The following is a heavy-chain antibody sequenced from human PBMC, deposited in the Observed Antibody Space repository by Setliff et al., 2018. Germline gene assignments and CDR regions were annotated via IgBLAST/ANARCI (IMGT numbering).Heavy chain of an antibody. D-gene: IGHD6-6*01. CDR1: GYAFTNYY. CDR2: FIPSFGTA. Sequence: VASVKVSCKASGYAFTNYYIHWVRQAPGQGLEWMGGFIPSFGTANYAQKFQGRLTITADESTSTAYMELSSLRSEDTAVYYCAREGVDSRSSTDYRYYMDVWGKGTTVTVSS. CDR3: AREGVDSRSSTDYRYYMDV. J-gene: IGHJ6*03. V-gene: IGHV1-69*13.